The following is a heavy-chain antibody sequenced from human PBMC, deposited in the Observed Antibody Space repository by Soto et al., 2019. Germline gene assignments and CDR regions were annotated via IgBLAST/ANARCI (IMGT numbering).Heavy chain of an antibody. CDR2: IYYSVST. J-gene: IGHJ5*02. D-gene: IGHD3-22*01. CDR3: ARDKASSGYYEPFRWFDP. CDR1: GGSISSYY. Sequence: QVQLQESGPGLVKPSETLSLTCTVSGGSISSYYWSWIRQPPGKGLEWIGYIYYSVSTNYNPSLKSRVTISVDTSKNQFSLKLSSVTAADTAVYYCARDKASSGYYEPFRWFDPWGQGTLVTVSS. V-gene: IGHV4-59*01.